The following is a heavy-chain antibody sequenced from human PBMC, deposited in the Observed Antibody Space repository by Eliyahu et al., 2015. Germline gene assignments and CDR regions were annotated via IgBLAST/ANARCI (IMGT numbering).Heavy chain of an antibody. J-gene: IGHJ3*02. V-gene: IGHV1-3*01. CDR3: ARDKLRLYSGIGGAFDI. CDR1: GYTFTSYX. CDR2: INAGNGNT. Sequence: QAQLVQSRAEVKKPGASVKVSCKASGYTFTSYXMHWVRQAPGQRLEWMGWINAGNGNTKYSQKFQGRVTITRDTSASTAYMELSSLRSEDTAVYYCARDKLRLYSGIGGAFDIWGQGTMVTVSS. D-gene: IGHD1-26*01.